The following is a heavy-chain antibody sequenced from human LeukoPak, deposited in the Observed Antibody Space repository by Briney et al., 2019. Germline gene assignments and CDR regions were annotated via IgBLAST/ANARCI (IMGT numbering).Heavy chain of an antibody. Sequence: GGSLRLSCAASGFTFSNYAVMWVRQAPGQGLEWVSAITSGGAPRYADSVKGRFTISRDNSKNTLYLQMNSLRAEDTAQYCGARDPNGDYIGAFEFWGRGTVVTVSS. CDR2: ITSGGAP. CDR3: ARDPNGDYIGAFEF. D-gene: IGHD4-17*01. J-gene: IGHJ3*01. V-gene: IGHV3-23*01. CDR1: GFTFSNYA.